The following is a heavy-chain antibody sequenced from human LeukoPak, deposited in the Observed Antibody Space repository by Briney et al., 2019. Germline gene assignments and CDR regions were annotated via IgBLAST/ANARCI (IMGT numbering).Heavy chain of an antibody. V-gene: IGHV4-4*07. CDR1: GGSISSYY. D-gene: IGHD2-2*01. CDR2: IYTSGST. CDR3: AREDIVVVPAAKYYYGMDV. Sequence: PSETLSLTCTVSGGSISSYYWSWIRQPAGKGLEWIGRIYTSGSTNYNPSLKSRVTMSVDTSKNQFSLKLSSVTAADTAVYYCAREDIVVVPAAKYYYGMDVWGQGTTVTVSS. J-gene: IGHJ6*02.